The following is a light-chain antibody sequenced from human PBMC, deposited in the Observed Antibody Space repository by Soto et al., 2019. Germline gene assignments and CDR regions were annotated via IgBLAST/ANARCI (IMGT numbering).Light chain of an antibody. CDR3: QQYNNWPPIT. CDR1: QSVTSN. V-gene: IGKV3-15*01. Sequence: EIVMTQSPATLSVSPGDRATLSCRASQSVTSNLAWYQQKPGQAPRLLIYGASTRATGIPARFSGSGSGTEFTLTNSSLQSEDFAVYFCQQYNNWPPITFGQGTKVDIK. J-gene: IGKJ1*01. CDR2: GAS.